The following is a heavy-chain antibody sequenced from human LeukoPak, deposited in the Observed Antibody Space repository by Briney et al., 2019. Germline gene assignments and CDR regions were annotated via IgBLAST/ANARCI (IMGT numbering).Heavy chain of an antibody. D-gene: IGHD3-22*01. CDR1: GGTFSSYA. J-gene: IGHJ4*02. Sequence: SVKVSCKASGGTFSSYAISWVRQAPGQGLEWMGGIIPIFGTANYAQKFQGRVTITADKSTSTAYMELSSLRSEDTAVYYCARVYDSSGYCFDYWGQGTLVTVSS. CDR3: ARVYDSSGYCFDY. V-gene: IGHV1-69*06. CDR2: IIPIFGTA.